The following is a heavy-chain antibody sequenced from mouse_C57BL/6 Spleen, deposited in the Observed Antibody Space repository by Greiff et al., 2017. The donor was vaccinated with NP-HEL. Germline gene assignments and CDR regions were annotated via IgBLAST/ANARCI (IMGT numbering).Heavy chain of an antibody. V-gene: IGHV5-17*01. CDR1: GFTFSDYG. D-gene: IGHD1-1*01. CDR2: ISSGSSTI. CDR3: ARRIYYYGSSYVKGAMDY. J-gene: IGHJ4*01. Sequence: DVKLVESGGGLVKPGGSLKLSCAASGFTFSDYGMHWVRQAPEKGLEWVAYISSGSSTIYYADTVKGRFTISRDNAKNTLFLQMTSLRSEDTAMYYCARRIYYYGSSYVKGAMDYWGQGTSVTVSS.